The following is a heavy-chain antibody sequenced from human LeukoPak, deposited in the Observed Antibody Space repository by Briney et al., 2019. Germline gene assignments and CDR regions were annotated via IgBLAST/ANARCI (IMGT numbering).Heavy chain of an antibody. D-gene: IGHD6-13*01. CDR1: GGSISSYY. Sequence: SETLSLTCTVSGGSISSYYWSWIRQPPGKGLEWIGYIYYSGSTNYNPSLKGRVTISVDTSKNQFSLRLSSVTAADTAVYYCARAGYSSSWYYFDYWGQGTLVTVSS. CDR3: ARAGYSSSWYYFDY. V-gene: IGHV4-59*08. J-gene: IGHJ4*02. CDR2: IYYSGST.